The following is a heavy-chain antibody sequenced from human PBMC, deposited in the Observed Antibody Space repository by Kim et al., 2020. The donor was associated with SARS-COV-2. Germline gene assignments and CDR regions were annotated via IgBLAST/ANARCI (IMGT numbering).Heavy chain of an antibody. D-gene: IGHD2-15*01. CDR1: GFTFTSSA. Sequence: SVKVSCKASGFTFTSSAVQWVRQARGQRLEWIGWIVVGSGNTNYAQKFQERVTITRDMSTSTAYMELSSLRSEDTAVYYCAALPPFRYCSGGSCYSSYYYYGMDVWGQETTVTVSS. CDR2: IVVGSGNT. V-gene: IGHV1-58*01. J-gene: IGHJ6*02. CDR3: AALPPFRYCSGGSCYSSYYYYGMDV.